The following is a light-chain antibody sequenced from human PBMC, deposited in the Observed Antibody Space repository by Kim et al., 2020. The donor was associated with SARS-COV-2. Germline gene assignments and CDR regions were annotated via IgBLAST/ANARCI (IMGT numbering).Light chain of an antibody. J-gene: IGKJ2*01. V-gene: IGKV3-20*01. Sequence: SPGERATLSCRASQSVSSNHLAWYQQKPGQAPRLLIHGASSRATGIPDRFSGSGSGTDFTLTISRLEPEDFAVYYCQQYGSSPPYTFGQGTKLEI. CDR3: QQYGSSPPYT. CDR1: QSVSSNH. CDR2: GAS.